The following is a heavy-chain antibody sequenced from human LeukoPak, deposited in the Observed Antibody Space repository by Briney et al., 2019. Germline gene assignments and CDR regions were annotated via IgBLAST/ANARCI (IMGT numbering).Heavy chain of an antibody. V-gene: IGHV1-18*01. J-gene: IGHJ4*02. Sequence: ASVKVSSKASGYTFTSYGISWVRQAPGQGLEWMGWISAYNGNTNYAQKLQGRVTMTTDTSTSTAYMELRSLRSDDTAVYYCARDRLGHSSSSDVWDYWGQGTLVTVSS. CDR1: GYTFTSYG. CDR3: ARDRLGHSSSSDVWDY. D-gene: IGHD6-6*01. CDR2: ISAYNGNT.